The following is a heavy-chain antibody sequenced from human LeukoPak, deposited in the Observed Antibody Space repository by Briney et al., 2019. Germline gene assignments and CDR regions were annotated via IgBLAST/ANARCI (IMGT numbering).Heavy chain of an antibody. CDR2: ITWNSRVK. Sequence: GGSLRLSCAASGFTFDNFAMHWVRQAPGKGLEWVSGITWNSRVKTYTPSVKGRFTISRDNAKNSLYLQMNSLRAEDTAVYYCARELAAGTDYWGQGTLVTVSS. D-gene: IGHD6-13*01. CDR3: ARELAAGTDY. CDR1: GFTFDNFA. V-gene: IGHV3-9*01. J-gene: IGHJ4*02.